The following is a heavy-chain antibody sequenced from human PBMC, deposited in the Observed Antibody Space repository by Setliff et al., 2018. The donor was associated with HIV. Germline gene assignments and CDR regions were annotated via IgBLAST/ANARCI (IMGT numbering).Heavy chain of an antibody. CDR2: ISSGSGFI. Sequence: PGGSLRLSCAASGFDFSDYSINWVRQPPGKGLEWVSSISSGSGFIYYADSVKGRFTISRDNAKNSLSLQMNSLRAEDTAVYYCARGVVVAAHNWFDPWGQGTLVTVSS. CDR3: ARGVVVAAHNWFDP. D-gene: IGHD2-15*01. J-gene: IGHJ5*02. V-gene: IGHV3-21*01. CDR1: GFDFSDYS.